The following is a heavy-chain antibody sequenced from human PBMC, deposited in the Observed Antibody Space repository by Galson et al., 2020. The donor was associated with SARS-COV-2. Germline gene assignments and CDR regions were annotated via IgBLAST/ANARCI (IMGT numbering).Heavy chain of an antibody. CDR1: GYTFTSYG. CDR3: ARDLGRTLRGRFDP. CDR2: ISAYNGNT. D-gene: IGHD1-7*01. Sequence: ASVKVFCKASGYTFTSYGISWVRQAPGQGLEWMGWISAYNGNTNYAQKLQGRVTMTTDTSTSTAYMELRSLRSDDTAVYYCARDLGRTLRGRFDPWGQGTLVTVSS. J-gene: IGHJ5*02. V-gene: IGHV1-18*01.